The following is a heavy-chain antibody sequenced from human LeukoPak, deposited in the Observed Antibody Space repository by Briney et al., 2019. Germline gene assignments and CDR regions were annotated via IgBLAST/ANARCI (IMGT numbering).Heavy chain of an antibody. V-gene: IGHV3-23*01. D-gene: IGHD6-13*01. CDR2: ISKSGDFT. CDR3: AKESAAAGYFES. J-gene: IGHJ4*01. CDR1: GFTFSSSA. Sequence: GGSLRLSCAASGFTFSSSAMSWVRQAPGKGLEWVSVISKSGDFTYYADSVKGRFTLSRDRSKNTLNLQMNSLRAEDTAVYYCAKESAAAGYFESWGLGTLVTASS.